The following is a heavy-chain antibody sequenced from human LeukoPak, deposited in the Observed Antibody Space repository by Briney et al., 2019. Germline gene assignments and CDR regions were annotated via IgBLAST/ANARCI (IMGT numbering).Heavy chain of an antibody. Sequence: SETLSLTCTVSGYSISSGYYWGWIRQPPGKGLEWIGEIYHSGSTNYNPSLKSRVTISVDKSKNQFSLKLSSVTAADTAVYYCARSSGYYPQRDAFDIWAKGQWSPSLQ. V-gene: IGHV4-38-2*02. CDR2: IYHSGST. CDR1: GYSISSGYY. J-gene: IGHJ3*02. CDR3: ARSSGYYPQRDAFDI. D-gene: IGHD3-22*01.